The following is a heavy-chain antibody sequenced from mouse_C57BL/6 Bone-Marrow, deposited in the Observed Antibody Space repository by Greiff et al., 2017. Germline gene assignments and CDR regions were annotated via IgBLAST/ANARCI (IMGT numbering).Heavy chain of an antibody. CDR3: ARTRDYSNFFAY. V-gene: IGHV1-69*01. Sequence: QVQLQQPGAELVMPGASVKLSCKASGYTFTSYWMHWVKQRPGQGLEWIGEIDPSDSYTNYNQKFKGKSTLTVDKSSSTAYMQLSSLTSEDSAVYYCARTRDYSNFFAYWGQGTLVTVSA. CDR1: GYTFTSYW. CDR2: IDPSDSYT. J-gene: IGHJ3*01. D-gene: IGHD2-5*01.